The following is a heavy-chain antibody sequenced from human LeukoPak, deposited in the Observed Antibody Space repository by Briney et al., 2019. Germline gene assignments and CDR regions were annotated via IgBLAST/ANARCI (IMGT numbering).Heavy chain of an antibody. CDR2: IYHSGST. CDR3: ASYDYGSGFDY. Sequence: PSETLSLTCSVSGGSVSSGSYSWSWIRQPPGKGLEWIGYIYHSGSTYYNPSLKSRVTISVDRSKNQFSLKLSSVTAADTAVYYCASYDYGSGFDYWGQGTLVTVSS. D-gene: IGHD3-10*01. V-gene: IGHV4-30-2*01. J-gene: IGHJ4*02. CDR1: GGSVSSGSYS.